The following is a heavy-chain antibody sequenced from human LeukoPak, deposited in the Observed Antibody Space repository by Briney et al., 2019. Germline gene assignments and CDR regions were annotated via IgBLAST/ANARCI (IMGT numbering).Heavy chain of an antibody. CDR3: ARAYSSSWWAGAFDI. J-gene: IGHJ3*02. CDR2: IIPIFGTA. V-gene: IGHV1-69*05. Sequence: ASVKVSCKASGGTFSSYAISWVRQAPGQGLEWMGGIIPIFGTANYAQKFQGRVAITTDESTSTAYMELSSLRSEDTAVYYCARAYSSSWWAGAFDIWGQGTMVTVSS. D-gene: IGHD6-13*01. CDR1: GGTFSSYA.